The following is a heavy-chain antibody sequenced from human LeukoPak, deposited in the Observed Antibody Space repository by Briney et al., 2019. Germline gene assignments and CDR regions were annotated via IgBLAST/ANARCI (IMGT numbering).Heavy chain of an antibody. D-gene: IGHD4-17*01. Sequence: SETLSLTCTVSGGSISSGDYYWSWIRQPPGKGLEWIGYIYYSGSTYYNPSLKSRGTISVDTSKNPFSLKLSSVTAADTAVYYCARATYYDYGDYTTKNWFDPWGQGTLVTVSS. CDR3: ARATYYDYGDYTTKNWFDP. J-gene: IGHJ5*02. V-gene: IGHV4-30-4*08. CDR2: IYYSGST. CDR1: GGSISSGDYY.